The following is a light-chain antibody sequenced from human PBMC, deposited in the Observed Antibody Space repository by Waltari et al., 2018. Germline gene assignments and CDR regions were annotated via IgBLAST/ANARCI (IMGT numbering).Light chain of an antibody. J-gene: IGKJ1*01. V-gene: IGKV3-20*01. CDR3: HQYGSSSWT. CDR1: QSVSSSY. Sequence: DIVLTPSPATLSLSPGERATLSCRASQSVSSSYLAWYQQKPGQAPRLLIYGASSRATGIPDRFSGSGSGTDFTLTISRLEPEDFAVYYCHQYGSSSWTFGQGTKVEIK. CDR2: GAS.